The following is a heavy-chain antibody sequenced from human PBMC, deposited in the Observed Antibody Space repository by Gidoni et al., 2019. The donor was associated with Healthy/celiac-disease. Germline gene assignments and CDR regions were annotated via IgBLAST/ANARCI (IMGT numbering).Heavy chain of an antibody. CDR3: ARDLAFDI. V-gene: IGHV4-59*01. CDR1: GGSIRSYY. Sequence: QVQLQESGPGLVKPSETLSPTCTVPGGSIRSYYWSWIRQTPGKGLERIGYIYYSGSTNYNPTLKSRVTISVDTSKNQFSLKLSSVTAADTAVYYCARDLAFDIWGQGTMVTVSS. CDR2: IYYSGST. J-gene: IGHJ3*02.